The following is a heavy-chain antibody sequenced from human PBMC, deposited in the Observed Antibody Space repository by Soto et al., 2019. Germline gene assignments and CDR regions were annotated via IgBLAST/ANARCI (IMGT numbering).Heavy chain of an antibody. Sequence: QITLKESGPTLVKPTQTLTLTCTFSAISRSTSGVGGGWIRQPPGKALEWLVLIYWDDDKRYSPSLKSRLTITKDTAKRQGVVTMITINPVDTEDDSCAYKDTYGRYSFWGEGTLDTVSS. J-gene: IGHJ4*02. D-gene: IGHD6-19*01. CDR2: IYWDDDK. CDR1: AISRSTSGVG. CDR3: AYKDTYGRYSF. V-gene: IGHV2-5*02.